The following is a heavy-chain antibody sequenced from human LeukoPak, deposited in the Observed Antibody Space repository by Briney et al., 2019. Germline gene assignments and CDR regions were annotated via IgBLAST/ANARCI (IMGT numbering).Heavy chain of an antibody. CDR1: GGSISSYY. CDR2: IYYSGST. Sequence: SETLSLTCTVSGGSISSYYWSCIRQPPGKGLEWIGYIYYSGSTKYKPSLKIRVTISVDTSKNQFSLKLSSVTAADTAVYYCARGRFLDAFDIWGQGTMVTVSS. J-gene: IGHJ3*02. CDR3: ARGRFLDAFDI. V-gene: IGHV4-59*01. D-gene: IGHD3-3*01.